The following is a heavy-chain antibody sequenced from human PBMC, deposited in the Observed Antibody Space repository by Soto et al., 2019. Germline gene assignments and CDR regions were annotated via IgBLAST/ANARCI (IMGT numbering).Heavy chain of an antibody. CDR1: GGSVSSGSYY. V-gene: IGHV4-61*01. Sequence: LSLTCTVSGGSVSSGSYYWSWIRQPPGKGLEYIGYLYYSGSTNYNPSLKSRVTISVDTPKNQFSLKLTSVTAADTAIYYCARGQAFWTGYYRMPYYFDYWGQGTLVTVSS. J-gene: IGHJ4*02. CDR3: ARGQAFWTGYYRMPYYFDY. CDR2: LYYSGST. D-gene: IGHD3-3*01.